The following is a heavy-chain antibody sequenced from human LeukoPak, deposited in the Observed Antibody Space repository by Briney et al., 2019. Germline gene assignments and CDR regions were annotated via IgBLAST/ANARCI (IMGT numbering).Heavy chain of an antibody. CDR3: ARGLYSSSWYY. J-gene: IGHJ4*02. CDR1: GFTVSSNY. Sequence: GGSLRLSCAASGFTVSSNYMSWVRQAPGKGLEWVSVIYSGGSTYYADSVKGRFTISRDNSKNTLYLRMNSLRAEDTAVYYCARGLYSSSWYYWGQGTLVTVSS. CDR2: IYSGGST. D-gene: IGHD6-13*01. V-gene: IGHV3-53*01.